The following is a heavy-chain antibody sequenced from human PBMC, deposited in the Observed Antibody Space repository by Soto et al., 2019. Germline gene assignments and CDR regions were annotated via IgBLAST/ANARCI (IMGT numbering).Heavy chain of an antibody. Sequence: PSETLSLTCTVSGGSISSYYWSWIRQPPGKGLEWIGSIYYSGSTYYNPSLKSRVTISVDTSKNQFSLKLSSVTAADTAVYYCARQKGGYYYDSSGYFFDYWGQGTLVTVSS. CDR3: ARQKGGYYYDSSGYFFDY. CDR1: GGSISSYY. J-gene: IGHJ4*02. V-gene: IGHV4-39*01. CDR2: IYYSGST. D-gene: IGHD3-22*01.